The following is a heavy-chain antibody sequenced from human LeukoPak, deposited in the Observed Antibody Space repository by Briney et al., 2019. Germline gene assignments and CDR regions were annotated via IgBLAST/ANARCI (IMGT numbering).Heavy chain of an antibody. CDR2: ISGGGDTT. D-gene: IGHD4-17*01. CDR1: GFTFNNYA. CDR3: ARDYADYVGYFFFDY. J-gene: IGHJ4*02. Sequence: GGSLRLSCAASGFTFNNYAMNWVRQAPGKGLEWVSSISGGGDTTYYEDSAKGRFTISRDNSQNTLYLQMNSLRAEDTAVYYCARDYADYVGYFFFDYWGQGTLVTVSS. V-gene: IGHV3-23*01.